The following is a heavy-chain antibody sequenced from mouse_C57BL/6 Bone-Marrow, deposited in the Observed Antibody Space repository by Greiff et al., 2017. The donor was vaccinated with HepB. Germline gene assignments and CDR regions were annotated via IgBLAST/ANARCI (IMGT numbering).Heavy chain of an antibody. J-gene: IGHJ3*01. D-gene: IGHD1-1*01. V-gene: IGHV3-6*01. CDR2: ISYDGSN. CDR1: GYSITSGYY. Sequence: EVKLMESGPGLVKPSQSLSLTCSVTGYSITSGYYWNWIRQFPGNKLEWMGYISYDGSNNYNPSLKNRLSFTRDASKNPFFLKLNSVTTEDTATYYCARGEITTGFAYWGQGTLVTVSA. CDR3: ARGEITTGFAY.